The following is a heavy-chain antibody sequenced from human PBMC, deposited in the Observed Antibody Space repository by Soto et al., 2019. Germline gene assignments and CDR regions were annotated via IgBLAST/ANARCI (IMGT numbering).Heavy chain of an antibody. CDR2: MNPNSGNT. Sequence: QVQLVQSGAEVKKPGASVKVSCKASGYTFTSYDINWVRQATGQGLEWMGWMNPNSGNTGYAQKIQGRVTMNRNTTIRTAYMELSSLRSEDMAVNYCVRKETSLGMDVWVQGTSVTVST. V-gene: IGHV1-8*01. J-gene: IGHJ6*01. D-gene: IGHD6-6*01. CDR3: VRKETSLGMDV. CDR1: GYTFTSYD.